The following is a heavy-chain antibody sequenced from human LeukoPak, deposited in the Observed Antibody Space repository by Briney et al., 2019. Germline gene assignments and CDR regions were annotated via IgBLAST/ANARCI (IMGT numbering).Heavy chain of an antibody. Sequence: GGSLRLSCAASGFTFSSYAMSWVRQAPGKGLEWVSAISGSGGSTYYADSVKGRFTISRDNSKNTLYLQMNSLRAEDTAVYYCAKDAFNGGSSGYNFDYWGQATLVTVSS. V-gene: IGHV3-23*01. D-gene: IGHD3-22*01. J-gene: IGHJ4*02. CDR2: ISGSGGST. CDR1: GFTFSSYA. CDR3: AKDAFNGGSSGYNFDY.